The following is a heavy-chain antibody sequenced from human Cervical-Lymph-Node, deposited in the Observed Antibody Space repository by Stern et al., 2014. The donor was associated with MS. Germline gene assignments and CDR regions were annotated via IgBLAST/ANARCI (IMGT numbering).Heavy chain of an antibody. D-gene: IGHD2-15*01. CDR1: GYTFTAYN. Sequence: QVQLVESGADVKKPGASVKVSCKASGYTFTAYNMHWLRQAPGQALEGMGRINPKSGVTNYAQKFQDMVTMTRDTSISTVYMELSRLRSNDTAMYYCATRRGCSGGSCSSRSLDYWGQGTLVTVSS. V-gene: IGHV1-2*06. CDR3: ATRRGCSGGSCSSRSLDY. CDR2: INPKSGVT. J-gene: IGHJ4*02.